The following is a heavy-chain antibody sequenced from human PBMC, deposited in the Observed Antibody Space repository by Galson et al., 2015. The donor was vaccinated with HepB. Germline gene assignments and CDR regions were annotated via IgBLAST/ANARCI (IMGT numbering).Heavy chain of an antibody. D-gene: IGHD2-21*01. CDR3: AKDEHPGAGFDP. CDR1: GFTFSSYS. V-gene: IGHV3-21*01. Sequence: SLRLSCAASGFTFSSYSMNWVRQAPGKGLEWVSSISSSSSYIYYADSVKGRFTISRDNAKNSLYLQMNSLRAEDTTVYYCAKDEHPGAGFDPWGQGTLVTVSS. J-gene: IGHJ5*02. CDR2: ISSSSSYI.